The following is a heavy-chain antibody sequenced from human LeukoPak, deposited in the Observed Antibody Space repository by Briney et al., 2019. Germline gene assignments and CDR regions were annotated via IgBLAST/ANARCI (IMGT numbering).Heavy chain of an antibody. V-gene: IGHV1-69*06. J-gene: IGHJ4*02. CDR1: GGTFSSYD. D-gene: IGHD2-2*01. Sequence: ASVKVSCKASGGTFSSYDISWVRQAPGQGLEWMGGIIPMLGTPNYAQKFQGRVTITADKSTSTAYMDLSSLRSEDTAVYYCASGTTDIVVVPATPRNYYFDYWGQGTLVTVSS. CDR2: IIPMLGTP. CDR3: ASGTTDIVVVPATPRNYYFDY.